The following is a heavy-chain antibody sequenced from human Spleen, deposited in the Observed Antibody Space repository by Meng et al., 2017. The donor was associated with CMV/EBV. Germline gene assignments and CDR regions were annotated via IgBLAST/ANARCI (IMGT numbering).Heavy chain of an antibody. Sequence: CAASGFNVSINYMTWGRQAPGKGLEWVSLIYSDGTTYYADSVKGRFTISRDNSNNMLYLQMNSLRAEDTAMYRCARAPFGTRWWFDPWGQGTLVTVSS. V-gene: IGHV3-66*02. D-gene: IGHD1-14*01. CDR1: GFNVSINY. J-gene: IGHJ5*02. CDR3: ARAPFGTRWWFDP. CDR2: IYSDGTT.